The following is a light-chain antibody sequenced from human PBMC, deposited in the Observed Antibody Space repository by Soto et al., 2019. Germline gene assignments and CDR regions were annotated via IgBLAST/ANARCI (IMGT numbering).Light chain of an antibody. V-gene: IGKV1-33*01. CDR1: QAITKY. Sequence: DIQMTQSPSSLSASVGDRVTITCQASQAITKYLNWFQKKPGKAPKLLIYDASNLETGVPSRFSGGGFGTDFTFTISSLQPEDIATYYCQQYDNFPLTFGPGTKVNIK. CDR2: DAS. J-gene: IGKJ3*01. CDR3: QQYDNFPLT.